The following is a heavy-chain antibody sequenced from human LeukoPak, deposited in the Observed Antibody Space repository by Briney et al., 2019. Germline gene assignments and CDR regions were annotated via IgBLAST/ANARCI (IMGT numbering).Heavy chain of an antibody. V-gene: IGHV3-33*01. CDR3: ARDSLPYYDSSGYRLTPFDY. Sequence: PGGSLRLSCAASGFTFSSYGMHWVRQAPGKGLEWVAVIWYDGSNKYYADSVKGRFTISRDNSKNTLYLQMNSLRAGDTAVYYCARDSLPYYDSSGYRLTPFDYWGQGTLVTVSS. CDR1: GFTFSSYG. J-gene: IGHJ4*02. CDR2: IWYDGSNK. D-gene: IGHD3-22*01.